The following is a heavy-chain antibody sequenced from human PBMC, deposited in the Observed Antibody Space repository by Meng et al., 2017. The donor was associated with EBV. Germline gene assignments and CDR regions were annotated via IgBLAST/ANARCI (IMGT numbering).Heavy chain of an antibody. D-gene: IGHD1/OR15-1a*01. J-gene: IGHJ4*02. V-gene: IGHV1-46*01. Sequence: QWVQSGGGGKKPGALVKVSWKGSGYTFTSYYLHWVRQAPGQGLEWMGIIIPAGGNTNYAQKFRGRFTMTRDTSTSTVYMDLSILTSEDTAVYYCVRELVGGTFDYWGQGTLVTVSS. CDR3: VRELVGGTFDY. CDR1: GYTFTSYY. CDR2: IIPAGGNT.